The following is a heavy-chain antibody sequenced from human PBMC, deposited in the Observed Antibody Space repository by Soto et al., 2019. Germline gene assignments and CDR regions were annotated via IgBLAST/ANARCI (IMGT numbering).Heavy chain of an antibody. CDR2: IYDTGISGYTPST. J-gene: IGHJ6*02. CDR3: ARGEDAFFYYGLDV. V-gene: IGHV4-59*01. CDR1: GGSITSSY. Sequence: SETLSLTCTVSGGSITSSYWSWIRRPPGKGLEWIAYIYDTGISGYTPSTSYNPSLKSRVTMSVDTSKSQFSLKLTSVTAEGTAVYYCARGEDAFFYYGLDVWGQGITVTVSS.